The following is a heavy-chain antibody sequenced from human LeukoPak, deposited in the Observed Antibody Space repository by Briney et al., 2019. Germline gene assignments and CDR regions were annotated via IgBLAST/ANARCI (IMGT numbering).Heavy chain of an antibody. D-gene: IGHD2-2*01. Sequence: SETLPLTCTVSGGSISSYYWSWIRQPPGKGLEWIGYIYYSGSTNYNPSLKSRVTISVDTSKNQFSLKLSSVTAADTAVYYCARVVGSTRLYYMDVWGKGTTVTVSS. V-gene: IGHV4-59*01. CDR1: GGSISSYY. CDR2: IYYSGST. CDR3: ARVVGSTRLYYMDV. J-gene: IGHJ6*03.